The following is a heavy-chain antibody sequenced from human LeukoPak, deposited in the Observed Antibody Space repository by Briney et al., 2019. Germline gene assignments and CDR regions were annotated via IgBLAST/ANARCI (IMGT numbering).Heavy chain of an antibody. Sequence: GSFLRLSCAASGFTFSSYGMHWVRQAPGKGLEWVAVISYDGSNKYYADSVKGRFTISRDNSKNTLYLQMNSLRAEDTAVYYCAKDYLAGTFDYWGQGTLVTVSS. CDR2: ISYDGSNK. D-gene: IGHD6-13*01. CDR3: AKDYLAGTFDY. CDR1: GFTFSSYG. J-gene: IGHJ4*02. V-gene: IGHV3-30*18.